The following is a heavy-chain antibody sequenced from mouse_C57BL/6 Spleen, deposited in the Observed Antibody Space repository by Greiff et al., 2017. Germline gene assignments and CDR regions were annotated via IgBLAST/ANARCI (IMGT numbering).Heavy chain of an antibody. Sequence: EVKLMESGAELVRPGASVKLSCTASGFNIKDYYMHWVKQRPEQGLEWIGRIDPEDGDTEYAPKFQGKATMTADTSSNTAYLQLSSLTSEDTAVYYCSSYYYGSRGYAMDYWGQGTSVTVSS. CDR1: GFNIKDYY. CDR3: SSYYYGSRGYAMDY. V-gene: IGHV14-1*01. J-gene: IGHJ4*01. D-gene: IGHD1-1*01. CDR2: IDPEDGDT.